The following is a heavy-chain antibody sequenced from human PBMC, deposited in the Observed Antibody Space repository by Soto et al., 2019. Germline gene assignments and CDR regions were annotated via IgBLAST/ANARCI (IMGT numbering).Heavy chain of an antibody. V-gene: IGHV4-30-4*01. D-gene: IGHD6-13*01. CDR1: GGSISSGDYY. J-gene: IGHJ6*02. Sequence: SEILSLTCTVSGGSISSGDYYWSWIRQPPGKGLEWIGYIYYSGSTYYNPSLKSRVTISVDTSKNQFSLKLSSVTAADTAVYYCARGIAAAGTLRTLYYYYYGMDVWGQGTTVTVSS. CDR2: IYYSGST. CDR3: ARGIAAAGTLRTLYYYYYGMDV.